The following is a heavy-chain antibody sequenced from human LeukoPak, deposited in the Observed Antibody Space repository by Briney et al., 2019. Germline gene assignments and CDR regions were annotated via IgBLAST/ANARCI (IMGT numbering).Heavy chain of an antibody. CDR1: GYTFTSYG. J-gene: IGHJ5*02. CDR2: ISAYNGNT. CDR3: ARGTAVVAATGGNWFDP. D-gene: IGHD2-15*01. Sequence: GASVKVSCKASGYTFTSYGISWVRQAPGQGLEWMGWISAYNGNTNYAQKLQGRVTMTTDTSTSTAYMELRSLGSDDTAVYYCARGTAVVAATGGNWFDPWGQGTLVTVSS. V-gene: IGHV1-18*01.